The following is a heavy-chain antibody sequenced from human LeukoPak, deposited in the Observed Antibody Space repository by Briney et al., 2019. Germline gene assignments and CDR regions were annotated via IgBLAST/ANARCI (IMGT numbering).Heavy chain of an antibody. D-gene: IGHD5-18*01. CDR2: ISYDGSNK. CDR3: ARDELPNEDTAMVDY. V-gene: IGHV3-30-3*01. J-gene: IGHJ4*02. CDR1: GFTFSSYA. Sequence: GGSLRLSCAASGFTFSSYAMHWVRQAPGNGLEWVAVISYDGSNKYYADSVKGRFTISRDNSKNTLYLQMNSLRAEDTAVYYCARDELPNEDTAMVDYWGQGTLVTVSS.